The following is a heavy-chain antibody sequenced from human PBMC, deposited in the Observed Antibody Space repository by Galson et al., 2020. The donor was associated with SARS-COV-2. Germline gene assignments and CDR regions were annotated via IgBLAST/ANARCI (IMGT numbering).Heavy chain of an antibody. D-gene: IGHD1-7*01. CDR2: ISSSSSYI. Sequence: GGSLRLSCAASGFTFSSYSMNWVRQAPGKGLEWVSSISSSSSYIYYADSVKGRFTISRDNAKTSLYLQMNSLRAEDTAVYYCARDRGITGTTSGDYWGQGTLVTVSS. J-gene: IGHJ4*02. CDR3: ARDRGITGTTSGDY. V-gene: IGHV3-21*01. CDR1: GFTFSSYS.